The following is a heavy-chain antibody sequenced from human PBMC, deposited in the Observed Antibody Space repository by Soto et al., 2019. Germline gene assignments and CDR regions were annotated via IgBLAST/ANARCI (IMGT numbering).Heavy chain of an antibody. CDR2: IYHGGST. CDR3: ARSRGYYDSSGYSYY. D-gene: IGHD3-22*01. Sequence: QVQLQESGPGLVKPSGTLSLTCAVSGGSISSSNWWSWVRQPPGKGLEWIGEIYHGGSTNYNPSLTCRVTISVDKSKNQFSLKLSSVTAADTAVYYCARSRGYYDSSGYSYYWGQGTLVTVSS. CDR1: GGSISSSNW. V-gene: IGHV4-4*02. J-gene: IGHJ4*02.